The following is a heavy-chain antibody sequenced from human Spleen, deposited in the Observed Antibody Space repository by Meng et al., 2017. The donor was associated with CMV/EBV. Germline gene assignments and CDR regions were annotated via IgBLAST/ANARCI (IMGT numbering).Heavy chain of an antibody. J-gene: IGHJ4*02. D-gene: IGHD5-18*01. Sequence: CAVAGGSNSSSNWWSWVRQPPGKGLEWIGEIYHSGSTNYNPSLKSRVTISVDKSKNQFSLKLSSVTAADTAVYYCARWGTNTAMVIDYWGQGTLVTVSS. V-gene: IGHV4-4*02. CDR2: IYHSGST. CDR3: ARWGTNTAMVIDY. CDR1: GGSNSSSNW.